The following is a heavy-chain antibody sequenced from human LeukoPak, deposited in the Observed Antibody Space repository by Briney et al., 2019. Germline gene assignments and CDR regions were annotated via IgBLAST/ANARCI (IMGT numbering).Heavy chain of an antibody. CDR1: GFTFSSYA. Sequence: PGGSLRLSCAASGFTFSSYAMHWVRQAPGKGLEWVSVISDDGSNKYYADSVKGRFTISRDNSKNTLYLQRNSLRAEDTAVYYCARDAHQHDEYGDYNWLDLWGQGNLVTVSS. CDR2: ISDDGSNK. J-gene: IGHJ5*02. V-gene: IGHV3-30*01. CDR3: ARDAHQHDEYGDYNWLDL. D-gene: IGHD4-17*01.